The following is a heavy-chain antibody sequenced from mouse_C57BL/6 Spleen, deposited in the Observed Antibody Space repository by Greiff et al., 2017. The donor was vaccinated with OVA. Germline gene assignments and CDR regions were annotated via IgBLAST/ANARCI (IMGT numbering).Heavy chain of an antibody. CDR3: ARRDSSGSFAY. J-gene: IGHJ3*01. D-gene: IGHD3-2*02. Sequence: EVQGVESGGDLVKPGGSLKPSCAASGFTFSSYGMSWVRQTPDKRLEWVATISSGGSYTYYPDSVKGRFTISRDNAKNTLYLQMSSLKSEDTAMYYCARRDSSGSFAYWGQGTLVTVSA. CDR2: ISSGGSYT. V-gene: IGHV5-6*01. CDR1: GFTFSSYG.